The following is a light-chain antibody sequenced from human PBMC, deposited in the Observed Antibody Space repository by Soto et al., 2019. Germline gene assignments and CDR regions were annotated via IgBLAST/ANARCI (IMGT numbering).Light chain of an antibody. CDR2: DVS. V-gene: IGLV2-11*01. CDR1: SSDVGGYNY. Sequence: QSALTQPRSVSGSPGQSVTISCTGTSSDVGGYNYVSWYQQHPGKAPKLMIYDVSKRPSGVPDRFSGSKSGNTASLTISGLQAEEEAYYYCCSYAGSYTLVFGGGTKLTVL. J-gene: IGLJ2*01. CDR3: CSYAGSYTLV.